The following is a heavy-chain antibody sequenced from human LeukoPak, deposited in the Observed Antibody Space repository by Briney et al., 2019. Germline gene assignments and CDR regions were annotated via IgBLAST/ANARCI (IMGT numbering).Heavy chain of an antibody. CDR1: GFTFSSYP. D-gene: IGHD3-16*01. V-gene: IGHV3-30*04. CDR3: AREGGLLGVSYYMDV. CDR2: ISFDGSYK. Sequence: GGSLRLSCAVSGFTFSSYPMHWVRQAPGKGLEWVAVISFDGSYKDYADSVKGRFTISRDNSKNTLYLQMNSLRAEDTAVYHCAREGGLLGVSYYMDVWGKGTTVAVSS. J-gene: IGHJ6*03.